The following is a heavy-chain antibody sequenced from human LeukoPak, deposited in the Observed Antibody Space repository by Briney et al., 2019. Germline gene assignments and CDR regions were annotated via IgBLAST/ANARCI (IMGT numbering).Heavy chain of an antibody. CDR2: ISSSSSYI. V-gene: IGHV3-21*04. CDR3: AKNWELWLLYFDY. CDR1: GFTFSSYS. D-gene: IGHD5-18*01. Sequence: PGGSLRLSCAASGFTFSSYSMNWVRQAPGKGLEWVSSISSSSSYIYYADSVKGRFTISRDNSKNTLYLQMNSLRAEDTAVYYCAKNWELWLLYFDYWGQGTLVTVSS. J-gene: IGHJ4*02.